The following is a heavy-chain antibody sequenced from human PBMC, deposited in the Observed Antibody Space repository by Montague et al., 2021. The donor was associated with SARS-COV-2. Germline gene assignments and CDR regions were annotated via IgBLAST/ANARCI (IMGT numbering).Heavy chain of an antibody. D-gene: IGHD3-3*01. Sequence: SETLSLTCTVSGGSISSSDYYWGWIRQPPGKGLEWIGSLFYSVNTYYNPSLKSRVIISVDTSKNQFSLKLGSVTAADTAVYYCARTNYDFWRGHQRGGAFDIWGQGTMVTVSS. CDR3: ARTNYDFWRGHQRGGAFDI. CDR1: GGSISSSDYY. J-gene: IGHJ3*02. CDR2: LFYSVNT. V-gene: IGHV4-39*01.